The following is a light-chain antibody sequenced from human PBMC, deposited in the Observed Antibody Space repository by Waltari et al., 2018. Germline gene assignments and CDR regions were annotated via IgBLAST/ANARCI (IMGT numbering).Light chain of an antibody. J-gene: IGLJ2*01. CDR3: SSYTTSGTLV. CDR2: HVT. CDR1: SSDIGAYDP. V-gene: IGLV2-14*03. Sequence: QSALTQPVSASGSLGQSLTISCTGPSSDIGAYDPVSWYQQHPGRAPTLMIFHVTERPSGISNRFSGSKSGNTASLTISGLQTEDEADYYCSSYTTSGTLVFGGGTKLTIL.